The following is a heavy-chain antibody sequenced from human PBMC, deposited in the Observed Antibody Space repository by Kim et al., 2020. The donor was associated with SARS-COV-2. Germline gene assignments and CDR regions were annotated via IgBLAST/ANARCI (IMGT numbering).Heavy chain of an antibody. CDR3: AKDLYYYDSSGYY. V-gene: IGHV3-30*18. Sequence: GSLRLSCAASGFTFSSYGMHWVRQAPGKGLEWVAVISYDGSNKYYADSVKGRFTISRDNSKNTLYLQMNSLRAEDTAVYYCAKDLYYYDSSGYYWGQGTLVTVSS. J-gene: IGHJ4*02. D-gene: IGHD3-22*01. CDR2: ISYDGSNK. CDR1: GFTFSSYG.